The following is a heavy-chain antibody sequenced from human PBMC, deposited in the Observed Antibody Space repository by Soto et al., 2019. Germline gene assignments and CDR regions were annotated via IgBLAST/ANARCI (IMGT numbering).Heavy chain of an antibody. D-gene: IGHD2-2*02. J-gene: IGHJ4*02. CDR1: GGTFSSYT. CDR2: IIPILGIA. V-gene: IGHV1-69*02. CDR3: AMEYCSSTSCYRDY. Sequence: QVQLVQSGAEVKKPGSSVKVSCKASGGTFSSYTISWVRQAPGQGLEWMGRIIPILGIANYAQKFQGRVTIIADKYTGTAYMELSSLRSEYTAVYYCAMEYCSSTSCYRDYWGQGTLVTVSS.